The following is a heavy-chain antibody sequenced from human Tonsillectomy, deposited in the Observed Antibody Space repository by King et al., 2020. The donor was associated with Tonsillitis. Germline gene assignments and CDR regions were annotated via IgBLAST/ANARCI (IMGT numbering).Heavy chain of an antibody. Sequence: QLQESGPGLVKPSETLSLTCAVSGYSISSGYYWGWIRQPPGKGLEWIGSIYHSGSTYYNPSLKSRVTISVDTSKNQFSLKLSSVTAADTAVYYCARGIDSSSWYPLYYYGMDVWGQGTTVTVYS. J-gene: IGHJ6*02. D-gene: IGHD6-13*01. CDR2: IYHSGST. CDR3: ARGIDSSSWYPLYYYGMDV. CDR1: GYSISSGYY. V-gene: IGHV4-38-2*01.